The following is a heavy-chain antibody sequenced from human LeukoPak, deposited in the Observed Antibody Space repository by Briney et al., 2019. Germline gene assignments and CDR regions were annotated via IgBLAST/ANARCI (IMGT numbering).Heavy chain of an antibody. D-gene: IGHD6-13*01. J-gene: IGHJ4*02. V-gene: IGHV4-34*01. CDR2: INHSGST. CDR3: ARRTGYSSSWYAGNYFDY. Sequence: PSETLSLTCAVYGGSFSGYYWSWIRQPPGKGLEWIGEINHSGSTNYNPSLKSRVTISVDMSKNQFSLKLSSVTAADTAVYYCARRTGYSSSWYAGNYFDYWGQGTLVTVSS. CDR1: GGSFSGYY.